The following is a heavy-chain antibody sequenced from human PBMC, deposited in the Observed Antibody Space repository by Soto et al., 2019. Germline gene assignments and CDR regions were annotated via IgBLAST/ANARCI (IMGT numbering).Heavy chain of an antibody. V-gene: IGHV1-24*01. J-gene: IGHJ4*02. CDR3: ATLDSSRRYFDY. D-gene: IGHD6-13*01. CDR2: FDPEDGET. CDR1: GYTLTELS. Sequence: ASVKVSCKVSGYTLTELSMHWVRQAPGKGLEWVGGFDPEDGETIYAQKFQGRVTMTEDTSTDTAYMELSSLRSEDTAVYYCATLDSSRRYFDYWGQGTLVTVSS.